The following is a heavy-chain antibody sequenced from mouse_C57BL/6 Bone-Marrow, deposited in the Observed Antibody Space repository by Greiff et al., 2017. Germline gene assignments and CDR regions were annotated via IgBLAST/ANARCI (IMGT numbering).Heavy chain of an antibody. D-gene: IGHD2-14*01. V-gene: IGHV1-55*01. CDR3: ARRGEKKSTIGAWFAY. J-gene: IGHJ3*01. CDR2: IYPGSGST. CDR1: GYTFTSYW. Sequence: QVQLQQPGAELVKPGASVKMSCKASGYTFTSYWITWVKQRPGQGLEWIGDIYPGSGSTNYNEKFKSKATLTVDTSSSTAYMQLSSLTSEDSAVYYCARRGEKKSTIGAWFAYWGQGTLVTVSA.